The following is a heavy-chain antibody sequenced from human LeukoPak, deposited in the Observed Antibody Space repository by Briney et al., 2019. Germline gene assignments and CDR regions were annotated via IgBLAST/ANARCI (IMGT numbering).Heavy chain of an antibody. CDR2: ISGSGGST. D-gene: IGHD3-10*01. J-gene: IGHJ4*02. CDR1: GFTFSSYA. CDR3: AKGGLLWPLEY. V-gene: IGHV3-23*01. Sequence: GGSLRLSCAASGFTFSSYAMHWVRQAPGKGLEWVSAISGSGGSTYYADSVKGRFTISRDNSKNTLYLQMNSLRAEDTAVYYCAKGGLLWPLEYWGQGTLVTVSS.